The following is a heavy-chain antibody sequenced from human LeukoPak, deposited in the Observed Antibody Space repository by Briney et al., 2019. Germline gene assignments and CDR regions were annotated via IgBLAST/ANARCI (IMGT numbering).Heavy chain of an antibody. Sequence: SETLSLTCTVSGGSISSYYWSWIRQPAGKGLEWIGRIYTSGSTNYNPSLKSRVTMSVDTSKNQLSLKLSSVTAADTAVYYCARDPGPRAVALFDYWARGPWSPSPQ. V-gene: IGHV4-4*07. J-gene: IGHJ4*02. D-gene: IGHD6-19*01. CDR2: IYTSGST. CDR1: GGSISSYY. CDR3: ARDPGPRAVALFDY.